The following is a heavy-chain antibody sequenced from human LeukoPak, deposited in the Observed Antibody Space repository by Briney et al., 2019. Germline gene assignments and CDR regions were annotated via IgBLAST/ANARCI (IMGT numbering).Heavy chain of an antibody. Sequence: SVKVSCKASGGTFSSYAISWVRQAPGQGLEWMGGIIPIFGTANYAQKFQGRVTITADESTSTAYMELGSLRSEDTAVYYCARDPQQLVSDYYYYYGMDVWGQGTTVTVSS. CDR1: GGTFSSYA. D-gene: IGHD6-13*01. J-gene: IGHJ6*02. CDR2: IIPIFGTA. V-gene: IGHV1-69*01. CDR3: ARDPQQLVSDYYYYYGMDV.